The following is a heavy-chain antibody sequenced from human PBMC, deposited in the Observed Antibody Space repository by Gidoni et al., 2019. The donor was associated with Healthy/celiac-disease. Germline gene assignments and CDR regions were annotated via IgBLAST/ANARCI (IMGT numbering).Heavy chain of an antibody. CDR3: ARVPPGGDAFDI. CDR1: GGSLSSGGYY. J-gene: IGHJ3*02. V-gene: IGHV4-31*03. Sequence: QVHLQESGPGLLKPSQTLYLTCTVSGGSLSSGGYYWSWILQHPGKGLEWIGYIYYSGSTYYNPSLKSRVTISVDTSKNQFSLKLSSVTAADTAVYYCARVPPGGDAFDIWGQGTMVTVSS. D-gene: IGHD3-10*01. CDR2: IYYSGST.